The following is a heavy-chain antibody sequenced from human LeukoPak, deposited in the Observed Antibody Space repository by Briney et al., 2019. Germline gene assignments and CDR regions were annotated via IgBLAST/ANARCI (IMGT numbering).Heavy chain of an antibody. V-gene: IGHV3-7*03. CDR3: AREPPRSGSYYYYYGMDV. CDR1: GFTFSSYW. Sequence: GGSLRLSCAASGFTFSSYWMSWVRQAPGKGLEWVANIKQDGSEKYYVDSVKGRFTISRDNAKNSLYLQMNSLRAEDTAVYYCAREPPRSGSYYYYYGMDVWGQGTTVTVSS. D-gene: IGHD1-26*01. J-gene: IGHJ6*02. CDR2: IKQDGSEK.